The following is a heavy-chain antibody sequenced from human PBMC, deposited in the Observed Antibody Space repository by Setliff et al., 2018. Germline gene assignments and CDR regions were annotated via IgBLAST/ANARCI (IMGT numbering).Heavy chain of an antibody. CDR2: INPHGTEK. D-gene: IGHD3-10*01. Sequence: AGSLRLSCAASGFTFSSFWMSWVRQSPGKGLEWLASINPHGTEKYYADSVKGRFTVSRDLSMNTVFLQMDSLRAEDTAMYYCRLWFGELLRDYWGQGTLVTVSS. CDR3: RLWFGELLRDY. V-gene: IGHV3-7*03. CDR1: GFTFSSFW. J-gene: IGHJ4*02.